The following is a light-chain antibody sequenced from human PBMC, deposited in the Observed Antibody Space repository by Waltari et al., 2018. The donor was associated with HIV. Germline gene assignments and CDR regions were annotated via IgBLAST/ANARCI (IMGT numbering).Light chain of an antibody. V-gene: IGLV1-40*01. Sequence: QSVLTQPPSVSGAPGQRVTISCTGSSYNIGAGSDVHWYQQLPGTAPKLLIHDNNNPPSGVPDRFAGSKSGTSASLAITGLQAEDEADYYCQSYDSGLRVFGGGTKLTVL. CDR2: DNN. CDR1: SYNIGAGSD. J-gene: IGLJ3*02. CDR3: QSYDSGLRV.